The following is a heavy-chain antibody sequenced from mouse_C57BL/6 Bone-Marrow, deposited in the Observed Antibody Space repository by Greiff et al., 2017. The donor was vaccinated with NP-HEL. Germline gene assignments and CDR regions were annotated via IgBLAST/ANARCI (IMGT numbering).Heavy chain of an antibody. CDR2: IYPRSGNT. CDR1: GYTFTSYW. Sequence: VQLQQPGAELVRPGTSVKLSCKASGYTFTSYWMHWVKQRTGQGLEWIGEIYPRSGNTYYNEKFKGKATLTADKSSSTAYMELRSLTSEDSAVYFCARKGGYYTWFAYWGQGTLVTVSA. V-gene: IGHV1-81*01. J-gene: IGHJ3*01. CDR3: ARKGGYYTWFAY. D-gene: IGHD2-3*01.